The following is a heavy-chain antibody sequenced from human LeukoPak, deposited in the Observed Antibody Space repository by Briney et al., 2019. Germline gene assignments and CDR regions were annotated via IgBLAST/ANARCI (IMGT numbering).Heavy chain of an antibody. CDR2: ISAYSRNT. D-gene: IGHD3-22*01. J-gene: IGHJ4*02. Sequence: ASVKVSCKTSGYTFTSYGISWVRQAPGQGLEWMGWISAYSRNTDYAQKFQGRVTMTTDTSTSTTYMELRSLRSDDTAVYYCARDGQRVSSGYYHRFDSWGQGTLVTVSS. CDR1: GYTFTSYG. V-gene: IGHV1-18*01. CDR3: ARDGQRVSSGYYHRFDS.